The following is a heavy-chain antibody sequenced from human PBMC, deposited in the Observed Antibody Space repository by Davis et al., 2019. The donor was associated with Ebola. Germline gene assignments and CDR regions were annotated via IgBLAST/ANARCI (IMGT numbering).Heavy chain of an antibody. CDR3: AKTMMVGIYNWFDS. CDR1: GFSFSNYY. D-gene: IGHD6-19*01. CDR2: INSRGDDA. Sequence: GESLKISCAASGFSFSNYYMAWVRQAPGKGLEWVAAINSRGDDAHYGDSVRGRFTVSRDNPQSTLFLQMNALRGDDTARYYCAKTMMVGIYNWFDSWGQGTLVSVSS. V-gene: IGHV3-23*01. J-gene: IGHJ5*01.